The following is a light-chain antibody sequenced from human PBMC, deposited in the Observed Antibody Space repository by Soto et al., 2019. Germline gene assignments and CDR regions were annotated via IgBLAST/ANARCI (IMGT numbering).Light chain of an antibody. CDR2: DVD. CDR1: SSDVGNYNF. CDR3: GSYTSNNTYV. Sequence: QSALAQPASVSGSPGQSIAISCTGTSSDVGNYNFVSWYQQHPGKAPKLMIYDVDDRPSGISNRFSGSKSGNTASLTISGLQAEDEADYYCGSYTSNNTYVFGTGTKVTVL. J-gene: IGLJ1*01. V-gene: IGLV2-14*01.